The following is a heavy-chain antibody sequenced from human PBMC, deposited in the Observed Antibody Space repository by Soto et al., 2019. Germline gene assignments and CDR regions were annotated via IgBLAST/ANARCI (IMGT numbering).Heavy chain of an antibody. V-gene: IGHV5-51*01. D-gene: IGHD6-13*01. Sequence: LGESLKISCRGSGYIFSRDWIGWVLQMPGKGLDWMGIFFPGDSDTRYSPSFQGQVTISADKSISTAYLQWNSLKASDTAMYYCAISSIAPAGFDFWGLGTMVTGAS. CDR3: AISSIAPAGFDF. CDR2: FFPGDSDT. J-gene: IGHJ4*02. CDR1: GYIFSRDW.